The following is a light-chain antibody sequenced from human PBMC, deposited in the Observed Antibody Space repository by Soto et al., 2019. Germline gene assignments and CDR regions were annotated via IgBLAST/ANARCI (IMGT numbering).Light chain of an antibody. CDR2: DAS. CDR3: QQYKTYTT. CDR1: QSISTW. V-gene: IGKV1-5*01. J-gene: IGKJ2*01. Sequence: DIQMTQSPSTLSASVGDRVTVTCRASQSISTWLVWYQQKPGKAPKVLIYDASSLQSGVPSRFIGHGSATDFTLTISSLQPDDSANYYCQQYKTYTTFGQGTKLEIK.